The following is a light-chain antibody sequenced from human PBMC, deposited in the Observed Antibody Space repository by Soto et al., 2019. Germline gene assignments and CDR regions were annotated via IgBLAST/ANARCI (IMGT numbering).Light chain of an antibody. CDR3: QQYGSSPWR. J-gene: IGKJ1*01. Sequence: EIVLTQSPGTLSLSPGERATLSCRASLSVSSSYLAWYQQKPGQAPRHLIYGASSRATGLPDRFSGSGSGTDFTLSISRLVPEDVAVYYCQQYGSSPWRFGQGTKVEIK. CDR2: GAS. V-gene: IGKV3-20*01. CDR1: LSVSSSY.